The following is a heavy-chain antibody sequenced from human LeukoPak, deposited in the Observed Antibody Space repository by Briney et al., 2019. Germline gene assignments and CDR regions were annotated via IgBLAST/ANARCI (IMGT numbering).Heavy chain of an antibody. J-gene: IGHJ6*03. D-gene: IGHD2-2*01. CDR3: ATIDIVVVPAATSYYYYMDV. CDR1: GYTLTELS. CDR2: FDPEDGET. V-gene: IGHV1-24*01. Sequence: ASVKVSCKVSGYTLTELSMHWVRQAPGKGLEWMGGFDPEDGETIYAQKFQGRVTMTEDTSTDTAYMELSSLRSEDTAVYHCATIDIVVVPAATSYYYYMDVWGKGTTVTVSS.